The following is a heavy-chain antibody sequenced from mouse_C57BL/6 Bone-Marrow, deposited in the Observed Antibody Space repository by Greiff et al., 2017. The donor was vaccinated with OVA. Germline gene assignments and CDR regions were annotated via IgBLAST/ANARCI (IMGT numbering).Heavy chain of an antibody. CDR2: IYPGDGDT. CDR3: ASLGHYYGSSFDY. CDR1: GYTFTDYY. J-gene: IGHJ2*01. Sequence: VQLQQPGAELVMPGASVKISCKASGYTFTDYYINWVKQRPGQGLEWIGQIYPGDGDTNYNGKFKGKATLTADKSSSTAYMQLSSLTSEDSAVYFCASLGHYYGSSFDYWGQGTTLTVSS. D-gene: IGHD1-1*01. V-gene: IGHV1-80*01.